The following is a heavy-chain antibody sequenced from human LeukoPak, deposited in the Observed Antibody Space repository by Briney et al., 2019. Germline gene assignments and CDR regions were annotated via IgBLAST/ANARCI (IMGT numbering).Heavy chain of an antibody. CDR3: AREIPAEGRFAY. CDR1: GFTVSSNY. D-gene: IGHD5-24*01. J-gene: IGHJ4*02. V-gene: IGHV3-66*02. Sequence: GGSLRLSCAASGFTVSSNYMSWVRQAPGKGLEWVSVIYSGGSTYYADSVKGRFTISRDNSKNTLYLQMNSLRAEDTAVYYCAREIPAEGRFAYWGQGTLVTVSS. CDR2: IYSGGST.